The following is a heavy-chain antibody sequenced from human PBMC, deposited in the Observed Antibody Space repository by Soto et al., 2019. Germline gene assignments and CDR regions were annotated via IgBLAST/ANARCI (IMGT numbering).Heavy chain of an antibody. V-gene: IGHV1-69*02. D-gene: IGHD2-15*01. CDR2: IIPILGIA. CDR3: ARGGVVVAATFDY. Sequence: QVQLVQSGAEVKKPGSSVKVSCKASGGTFSSYTISWVRQAPGQGLEWMGRIIPILGIANYAQKFQGRVTXTXDXXTSTAYMELSSLRSEDTAVYYCARGGVVVAATFDYWGQGTLVTVSS. J-gene: IGHJ4*02. CDR1: GGTFSSYT.